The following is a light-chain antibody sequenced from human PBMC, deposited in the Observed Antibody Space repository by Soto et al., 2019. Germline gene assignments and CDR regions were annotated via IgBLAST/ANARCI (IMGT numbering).Light chain of an antibody. CDR3: QQYYSNLRT. CDR1: QNVLYSSNNKNY. Sequence: DIVMTQSPDSLVVSLGERATINCKSSQNVLYSSNNKNYLAWYQQKPGQPPKLLIYGASTRESGVPDRFSGSGSGTDFTLTISSLQDEDVELYYCQQYYSNLRTLGQGTKVDIK. J-gene: IGKJ1*01. CDR2: GAS. V-gene: IGKV4-1*01.